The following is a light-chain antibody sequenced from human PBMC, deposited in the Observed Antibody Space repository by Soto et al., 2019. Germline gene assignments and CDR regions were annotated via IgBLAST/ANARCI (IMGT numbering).Light chain of an antibody. CDR2: EVS. CDR3: SSYTSTTTRV. J-gene: IGLJ1*01. Sequence: QSALTQPASVSGSPGQSITISCTGTSSDVGGYNYVSWYQQHPGKGPKLMIYEVSNRPSGVSNRFSGSKSGNTATLTISGLQAEDEAAYSCSSYTSTTTRVFGTGTKVTVL. V-gene: IGLV2-14*03. CDR1: SSDVGGYNY.